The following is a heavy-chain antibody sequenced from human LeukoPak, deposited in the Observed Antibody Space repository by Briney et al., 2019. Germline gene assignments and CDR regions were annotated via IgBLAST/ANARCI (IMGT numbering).Heavy chain of an antibody. J-gene: IGHJ6*04. Sequence: SETLSLTCTVSGGSISSYYWSWIRQPPGKGLEWIGYIYYSGSTNYNPSLKSRVTISVDTSKNQFSLKLSSVTAADTGVYYCARQGTVTGNYYYYGMDVWGEGTRVSVSS. CDR1: GGSISSYY. D-gene: IGHD4-17*01. CDR3: ARQGTVTGNYYYYGMDV. CDR2: IYYSGST. V-gene: IGHV4-59*08.